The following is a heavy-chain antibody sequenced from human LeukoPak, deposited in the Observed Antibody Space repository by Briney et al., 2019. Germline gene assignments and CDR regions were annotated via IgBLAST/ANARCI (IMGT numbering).Heavy chain of an antibody. CDR1: GGSMSSYY. Sequence: SETLSLTCTVSGGSMSSYYWSWIRQPPGKGLEWIGHIHYSGSTNYNPSLKSRVTMSVDTSKNQFSLRLSSVTTTDTALYYCARGGYNDYFDYWGQGTLVTVSS. D-gene: IGHD5-24*01. CDR2: IHYSGST. V-gene: IGHV4-59*01. CDR3: ARGGYNDYFDY. J-gene: IGHJ4*02.